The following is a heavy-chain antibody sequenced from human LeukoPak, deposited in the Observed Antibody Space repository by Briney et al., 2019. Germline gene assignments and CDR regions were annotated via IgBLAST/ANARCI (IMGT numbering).Heavy chain of an antibody. Sequence: GGSLRLSCAASGFTFSSYGMHWVRQAPGKGLEWVAVISYDGSNKYYAGSVKGRFTISRDNSKNTLYLQMNSLRAEDTAVYYCAKDPFTSGANWFDPWGQGTLVTVSS. J-gene: IGHJ5*02. V-gene: IGHV3-30*18. CDR2: ISYDGSNK. CDR3: AKDPFTSGANWFDP. CDR1: GFTFSSYG. D-gene: IGHD1-26*01.